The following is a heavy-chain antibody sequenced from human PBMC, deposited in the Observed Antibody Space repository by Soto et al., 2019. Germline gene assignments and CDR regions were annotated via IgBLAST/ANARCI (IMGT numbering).Heavy chain of an antibody. Sequence: QVQLVQSGAEVKKPGSSVKVSCKASGGTFSSYAISWVRQAPGQGLEWMGGIIPIFGTANYAQKFQGRVTITADESTSTAYMELSSLRYEDTAVYYCARTPDYYYDSSGYFDYWGQGTLVTVSS. D-gene: IGHD3-22*01. CDR3: ARTPDYYYDSSGYFDY. CDR2: IIPIFGTA. CDR1: GGTFSSYA. V-gene: IGHV1-69*01. J-gene: IGHJ4*02.